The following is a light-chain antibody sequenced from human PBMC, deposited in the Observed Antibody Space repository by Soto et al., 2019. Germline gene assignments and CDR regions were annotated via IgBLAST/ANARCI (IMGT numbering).Light chain of an antibody. CDR2: DAS. CDR1: QDISTW. Sequence: DIQMTQSPSTLSASVGDSVTITCRASQDISTWLAWYQQRPGKAPHLLIYDASRLQSGVPSRFSGSGSGTEFTLTVSSLLPDDFATYYCQHRVFGPGTKVEIK. J-gene: IGKJ3*01. V-gene: IGKV1-5*01. CDR3: QHRV.